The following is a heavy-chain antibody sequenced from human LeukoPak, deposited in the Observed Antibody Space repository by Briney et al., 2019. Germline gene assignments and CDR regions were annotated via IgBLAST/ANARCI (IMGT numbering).Heavy chain of an antibody. CDR2: ISSSGNTI. CDR1: GFTFGDYG. V-gene: IGHV3-48*03. D-gene: IGHD1-1*01. Sequence: PGGSLRLSCTASGFTFGDYGMSWVRQAPGKGLEWVSYISSSGNTIYYAHSVKGRFTISRDNARNSLYLQMNNLRAEDTAVYYCARDVGMTSDYWGQGTLVTVSP. J-gene: IGHJ4*02. CDR3: ARDVGMTSDY.